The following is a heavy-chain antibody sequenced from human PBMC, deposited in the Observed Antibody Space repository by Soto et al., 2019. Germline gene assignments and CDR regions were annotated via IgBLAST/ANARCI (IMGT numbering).Heavy chain of an antibody. CDR1: GGSFSGYY. V-gene: IGHV4-34*01. CDR2: INHSGST. J-gene: IGHJ3*02. Sequence: SETLSLTCAVYGGSFSGYYWSWIRQPPGKGLEWIGEINHSGSTNYNPSLKSRVTISVDTSKNQFSLKRSSVTAADTAVYYCARGRVVVVPAAIQGAFDIWGQGTMVTVSS. CDR3: ARGRVVVVPAAIQGAFDI. D-gene: IGHD2-2*02.